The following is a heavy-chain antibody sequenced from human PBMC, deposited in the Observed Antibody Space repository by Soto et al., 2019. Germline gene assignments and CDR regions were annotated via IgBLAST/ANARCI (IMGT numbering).Heavy chain of an antibody. CDR1: GFTFSSYG. Sequence: QVQLVESGGGVVQPGRPLILSCAASGFTFSSYGMHWVRQAPGKGLEWVAVISSDGSDKNYADSVKGRFSISRDNSRNTLFLQMNSLRPEDTAVFYCAKEPYDSTGFYYSFHHWGQGTLVTVSS. CDR3: AKEPYDSTGFYYSFHH. J-gene: IGHJ4*02. CDR2: ISSDGSDK. V-gene: IGHV3-30*18. D-gene: IGHD3-22*01.